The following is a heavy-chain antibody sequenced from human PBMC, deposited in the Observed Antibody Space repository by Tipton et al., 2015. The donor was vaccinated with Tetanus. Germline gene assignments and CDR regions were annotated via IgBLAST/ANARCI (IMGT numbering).Heavy chain of an antibody. J-gene: IGHJ5*02. CDR3: ARDVVGATRGRFDP. Sequence: LRLSCTVSGGSISSGGYYWSWIRQHPGKGLEWIGYIYYSGSTYYNPSLKSRVTISVDTSKNQFTLKLSSVTAADTAVYYCARDVVGATRGRFDPWGQGTLVTVSS. V-gene: IGHV4-31*02. CDR2: IYYSGST. D-gene: IGHD1-26*01. CDR1: GGSISSGGYY.